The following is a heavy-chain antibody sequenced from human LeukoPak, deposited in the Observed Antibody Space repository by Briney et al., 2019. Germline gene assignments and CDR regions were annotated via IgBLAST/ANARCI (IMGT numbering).Heavy chain of an antibody. CDR1: GFSRSTSGKC. Sequence: REAGPALVNPTQTLTLTCSFSGFSRSTSGKCVSWIRQPPGRALEWLARLDWDADKYYSTSLTTRLTISKNTSKNQVVLTMTNMDPVNTATYYWARMAWEAYDSSGYYINWGQGTLVTVSS. D-gene: IGHD3-22*01. CDR2: LDWDADK. V-gene: IGHV2-70*11. CDR3: ARMAWEAYDSSGYYIN. J-gene: IGHJ4*02.